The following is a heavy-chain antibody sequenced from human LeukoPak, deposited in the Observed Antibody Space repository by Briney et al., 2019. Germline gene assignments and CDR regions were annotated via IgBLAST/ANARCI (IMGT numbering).Heavy chain of an antibody. CDR1: GGSISNTAY. V-gene: IGHV4-4*02. Sequence: SETLSLTCADSGGSISNTAYWLWVRQPPGTGLEWIGEMYHDGYTNYNPSLKSRVTMSVDKSKNHFSLKLTSVTAAVTVVYYCVRPRGEVAGWYFDIWGQGTVVTVSS. CDR2: MYHDGYT. CDR3: VRPRGEVAGWYFDI. D-gene: IGHD6-19*01. J-gene: IGHJ3*02.